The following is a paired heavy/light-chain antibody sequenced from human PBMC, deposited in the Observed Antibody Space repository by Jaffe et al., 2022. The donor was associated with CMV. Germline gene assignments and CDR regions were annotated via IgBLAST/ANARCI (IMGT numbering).Heavy chain of an antibody. D-gene: IGHD2-15*01. CDR3: ARGRIGGRHDF. Sequence: EVQLVESGGGLIQPGGSLRLSCAVSGFIVSDNYMTWFRQAPGKGLEWVSVIYAGGNIYYADSVMGRFTISRDKSKNTLYLQMNSLRAEDTAMYYCARGRIGGRHDFWGQGTLVTVSS. V-gene: IGHV3-53*01. CDR2: IYAGGNI. J-gene: IGHJ4*02. CDR1: GFIVSDNY.
Light chain of an antibody. V-gene: IGLV2-14*01. J-gene: IGLJ2*01. CDR3: SSYSSFSPLV. CDR2: DVN. CDR1: NSDIANYNY. Sequence: QSALTQPASVSGSPGQSITISCTGTNSDIANYNYVSWYQRHPGKAPQLIIYDVNNRPSGVSNRFSGSKSGNTASLTISGLQAEDEADYYCSSYSSFSPLVFGGGTKVTVL.